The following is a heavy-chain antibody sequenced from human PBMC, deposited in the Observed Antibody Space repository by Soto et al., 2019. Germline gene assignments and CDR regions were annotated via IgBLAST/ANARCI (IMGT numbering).Heavy chain of an antibody. CDR3: ARVSSGVVATPGYAFDI. CDR2: MNPNSGNT. Sequence: ASVKVSCKASGYTFTSYDINWVRQATGQGLEWMGWMNPNSGNTGYAQKFQGRVTITADESTSTAYMELSSLRSEDTAVYYCARVSSGVVATPGYAFDIWGQGTMVTVSS. D-gene: IGHD3-22*01. J-gene: IGHJ3*02. V-gene: IGHV1-8*01. CDR1: GYTFTSYD.